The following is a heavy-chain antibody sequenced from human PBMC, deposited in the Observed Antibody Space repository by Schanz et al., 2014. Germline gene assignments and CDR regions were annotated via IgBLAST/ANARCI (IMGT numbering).Heavy chain of an antibody. CDR1: GLIFSTYT. V-gene: IGHV3-48*01. D-gene: IGHD4-17*01. CDR2: ISFSGNTI. J-gene: IGHJ4*02. CDR3: ARDAVTSVLTPGFYY. Sequence: EVQLVESGGGLVRPGGSLRLSCTTSGLIFSTYTLNWVRQAPGKGLEWISYISFSGNTIYYADSVKGRFTISRDNAKNSVFLQMNRLRAEDTAVYYCARDAVTSVLTPGFYYWGQGTLVTDSS.